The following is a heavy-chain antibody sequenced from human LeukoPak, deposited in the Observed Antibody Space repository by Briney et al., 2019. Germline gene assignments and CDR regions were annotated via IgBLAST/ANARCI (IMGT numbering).Heavy chain of an antibody. V-gene: IGHV3-48*03. J-gene: IGHJ4*02. CDR2: ISSSGSTI. CDR1: GFTFRSYE. CDR3: ATDGVKVGPTAFAY. D-gene: IGHD1-26*01. Sequence: PGGSLRLSCAAFGFTFRSYEMNWVRQAPGKGLEWVSYISSSGSTIYYADFVKGRFTISRDNAKNSLYLQVHSLRDEDTAVYYCATDGVKVGPTAFAYWGQGTLVTVSS.